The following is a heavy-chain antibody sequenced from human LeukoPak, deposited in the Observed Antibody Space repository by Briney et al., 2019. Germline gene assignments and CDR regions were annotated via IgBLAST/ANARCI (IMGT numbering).Heavy chain of an antibody. CDR1: GGSISSYY. CDR3: ARETRYYKPDGFFDY. Sequence: PSETLSLTCTVSGGSISSYYWSWIRQPPGKGLECIGYGYHSGSTNHNPSLKSRVTISVDTSKNQFSLKLNSVTAADTAVYYCARETRYYKPDGFFDYWGQGTLVTVSS. CDR2: GYHSGST. V-gene: IGHV4-59*01. D-gene: IGHD1-26*01. J-gene: IGHJ4*02.